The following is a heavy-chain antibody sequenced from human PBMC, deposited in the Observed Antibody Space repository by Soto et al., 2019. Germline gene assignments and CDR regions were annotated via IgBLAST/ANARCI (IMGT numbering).Heavy chain of an antibody. CDR3: ARDMRSVRGVIKEYRGWFDP. D-gene: IGHD3-10*01. V-gene: IGHV4-31*03. CDR2: IYYSGST. J-gene: IGHJ5*02. Sequence: QVQLQESGPGLVKPSQTLSLTCTVSGGSISSGGYYWSWIRQHPGKGLEWIGYIYYSGSTYYNPSLKSRVTMSVDTSKNQFSLKLSSVTAADTAVYYCARDMRSVRGVIKEYRGWFDPWGQGTLVTVSS. CDR1: GGSISSGGYY.